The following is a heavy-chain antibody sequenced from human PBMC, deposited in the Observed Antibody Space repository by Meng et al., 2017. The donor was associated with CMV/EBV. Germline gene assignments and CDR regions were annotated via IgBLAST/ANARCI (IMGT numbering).Heavy chain of an antibody. CDR3: ARDPSSSSWYPVDAFDI. V-gene: IGHV3-7*01. J-gene: IGHJ3*02. CDR2: IKQDGSEK. Sequence: GESLKISCAASGFTFSSYWMSWVRQAPGKGLEWVANIKQDGSEKYYVDSVKGRFTISRDNAKNSLYLQMNSLRAEDTAVYYCARDPSSSSWYPVDAFDIWGQGTMVTVSS. D-gene: IGHD6-13*01. CDR1: GFTFSSYW.